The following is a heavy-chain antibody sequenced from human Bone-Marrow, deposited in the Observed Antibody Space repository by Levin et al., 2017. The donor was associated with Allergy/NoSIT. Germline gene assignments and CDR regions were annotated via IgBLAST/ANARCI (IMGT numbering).Heavy chain of an antibody. J-gene: IGHJ4*02. Sequence: NAGGSLRLSCAASGFIFNTNSMNWVRQAPGKGLEWVSSINGDSSYKYHADSVQGRFTISRDNGKNSLYLQMNSLREEDTAVYYCTKDDASGYYYIQESYDYWGQGTLVTVSS. D-gene: IGHD3-22*01. CDR1: GFIFNTNS. CDR3: TKDDASGYYYIQESYDY. CDR2: INGDSSYK. V-gene: IGHV3-21*01.